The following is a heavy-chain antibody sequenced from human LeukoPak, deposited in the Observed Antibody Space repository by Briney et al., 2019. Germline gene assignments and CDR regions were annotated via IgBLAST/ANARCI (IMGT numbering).Heavy chain of an antibody. CDR1: GFTFSSYG. CDR2: ISYDGSNK. D-gene: IGHD3-22*01. CDR3: ARAQRGVSSGYYTSPFDY. Sequence: PGGSLRLSCAASGFTFSSYGMHWVRQAPGKGLEWVAVISYDGSNKYYADSVKGRFTISRDNSKNTLYLQMNSLRAEDTAVYYCARAQRGVSSGYYTSPFDYWGQGTLVTVSS. J-gene: IGHJ4*02. V-gene: IGHV3-30*03.